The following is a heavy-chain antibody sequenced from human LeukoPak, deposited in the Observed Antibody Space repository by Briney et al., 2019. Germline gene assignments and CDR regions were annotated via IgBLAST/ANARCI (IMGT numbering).Heavy chain of an antibody. CDR3: VRERGATVDY. CDR1: GYTFSGYY. Sequence: GASVKVSCKASGYTFSGYYIHWVRQAPGQGLEWMGWISFNSGDTNYAQKFQGRVTVTRDTSISTTYMELSSLRADDTAIYHCVRERGATVDYWGQGTLVTVSS. J-gene: IGHJ4*02. D-gene: IGHD1-26*01. CDR2: ISFNSGDT. V-gene: IGHV1-2*02.